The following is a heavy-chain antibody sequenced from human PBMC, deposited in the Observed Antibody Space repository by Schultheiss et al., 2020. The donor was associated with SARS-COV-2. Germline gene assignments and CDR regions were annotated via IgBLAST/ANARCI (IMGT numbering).Heavy chain of an antibody. V-gene: IGHV3-21*01. J-gene: IGHJ6*02. CDR1: GFTFSSYS. Sequence: GGSLRLSCAASGFTFSSYSMNWVRQAPGKGLEWVSSISSSSSYIYYADSVNGRFTISRDNAKNSLYLQMNSLRAEDTAVYYCARGGSPHFDGMDVWGQGTTVTVSS. CDR2: ISSSSSYI. CDR3: ARGGSPHFDGMDV. D-gene: IGHD2/OR15-2a*01.